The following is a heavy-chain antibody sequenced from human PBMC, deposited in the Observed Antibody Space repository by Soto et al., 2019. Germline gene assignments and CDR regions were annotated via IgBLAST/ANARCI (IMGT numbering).Heavy chain of an antibody. CDR2: IYYSGST. J-gene: IGHJ4*02. CDR3: ASRYGDYRYYFDY. CDR1: GGSISSYY. D-gene: IGHD4-17*01. V-gene: IGHV4-59*01. Sequence: SETLSLTCTVSGGSISSYYWSWIRQPPGKGLEWIGYIYYSGSTNYNPSLKSRVTISVDTSKNQFSLKLSSVTAADTAVYYCASRYGDYRYYFDYWGQGTLVTVSS.